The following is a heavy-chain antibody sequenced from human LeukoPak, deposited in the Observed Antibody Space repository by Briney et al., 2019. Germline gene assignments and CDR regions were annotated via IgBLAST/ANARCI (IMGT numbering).Heavy chain of an antibody. J-gene: IGHJ6*03. Sequence: PGGSLRLSCAASGFTFDDYAMHWVRQAPGKGLEWVSGISWNSGSIGYADSVKGRFTISRDNAKNSLYLQMNSLRAEDTALYYCAKVGRSGYYYYYMDVWGKGTTVTISS. V-gene: IGHV3-9*01. CDR2: ISWNSGSI. D-gene: IGHD1-26*01. CDR3: AKVGRSGYYYYYMDV. CDR1: GFTFDDYA.